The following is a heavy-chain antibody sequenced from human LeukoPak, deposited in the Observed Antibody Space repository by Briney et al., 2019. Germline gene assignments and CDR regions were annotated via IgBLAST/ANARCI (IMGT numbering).Heavy chain of an antibody. CDR2: INHSGST. J-gene: IGHJ6*03. Sequence: SETLSLTCAVYGGSFSGYYWSWIRQPPGKGLEWIGEINHSGSTNYNPSLKSRVTISVDTSKNQFSLKLSSVTAADTAVYYCAGGNVGSYYYYYYMDVWGKGTTVTVSS. CDR3: AGGNVGSYYYYYYMDV. CDR1: GGSFSGYY. D-gene: IGHD3-10*02. V-gene: IGHV4-34*01.